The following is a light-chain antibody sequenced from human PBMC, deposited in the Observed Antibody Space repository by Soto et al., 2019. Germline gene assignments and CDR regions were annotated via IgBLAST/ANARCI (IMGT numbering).Light chain of an antibody. Sequence: QSALTQPRSVSGSPGQSVTISCTGTSIEVGGYNYVSWYQHHPGKAPKFIIFDVSSRPSGVPDRFSGSKSGNTAYLTISGLQAEDEADYYCCSLAGGNIFRVFGGGTKVTVL. CDR1: SIEVGGYNY. V-gene: IGLV2-11*01. J-gene: IGLJ2*01. CDR3: CSLAGGNIFRV. CDR2: DVS.